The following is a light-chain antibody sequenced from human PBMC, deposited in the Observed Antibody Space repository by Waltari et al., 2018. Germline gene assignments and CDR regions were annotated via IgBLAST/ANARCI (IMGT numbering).Light chain of an antibody. CDR2: GVF. J-gene: IGKJ1*01. CDR1: ETISKY. CDR3: QQTYKTPQT. Sequence: DTQLTQSPSSLSPSVRDRITITCRASETISKYLNWYHQKPGKAPHLLIYGVFTLHSGVSARFSGSGSGTEFTLTIGSLQPEDFGTFYCQQTYKTPQTFGQGTKV. V-gene: IGKV1-39*01.